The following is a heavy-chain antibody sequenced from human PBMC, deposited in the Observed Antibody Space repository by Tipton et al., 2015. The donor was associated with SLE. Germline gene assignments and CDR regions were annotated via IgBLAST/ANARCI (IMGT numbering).Heavy chain of an antibody. J-gene: IGHJ3*01. D-gene: IGHD3-3*01. CDR2: IWLDGSHE. CDR1: GFVFSSYG. Sequence: SLRLSCEASGFVFSSYGMHWVRQAPGKGLEWVAVIWLDGSHEYYADSVKGRFTISRDNSKNTLYLQMNSLRDDDTATYYCAREYFVWSSRLDAFDFWGQGTLVTVSS. V-gene: IGHV3-33*01. CDR3: AREYFVWSSRLDAFDF.